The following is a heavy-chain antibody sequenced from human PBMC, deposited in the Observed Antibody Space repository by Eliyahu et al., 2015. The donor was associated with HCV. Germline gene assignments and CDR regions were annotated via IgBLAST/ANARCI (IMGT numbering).Heavy chain of an antibody. Sequence: QVQLQESGPGLVKSSQTLSLTCTVSGGSIXSGSYYWSXIRQHPGKGLEWIGYIYYSGSAYYNPSLKSRLTISVDTSKNQFSLKLSSVTAADTAVYYCARVSNTANYYYGMDVWGQGTTVTVSS. J-gene: IGHJ6*02. CDR3: ARVSNTANYYYGMDV. V-gene: IGHV4-31*03. CDR1: GGSIXSGSYY. CDR2: IYYSGSA. D-gene: IGHD2/OR15-2a*01.